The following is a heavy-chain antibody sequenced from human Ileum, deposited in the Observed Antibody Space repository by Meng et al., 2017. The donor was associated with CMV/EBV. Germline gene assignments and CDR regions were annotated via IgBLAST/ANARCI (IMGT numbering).Heavy chain of an antibody. CDR1: GYTFTTNN. CDR2: IDTNTGNP. D-gene: IGHD1-26*01. V-gene: IGHV7-4-1*02. J-gene: IGHJ4*02. CDR3: ARDGLSGRYFDY. Sequence: QVYLVQSGSELKKPGASVKVSCKTSGYTFTTNNIIWVRQAPGQGPEWMGWIDTNTGNPTYAQAFTGRFVFSLDTSVNRAYLQITSLKAEDTAVYYCARDGLSGRYFDYWGQGTLVTVSS.